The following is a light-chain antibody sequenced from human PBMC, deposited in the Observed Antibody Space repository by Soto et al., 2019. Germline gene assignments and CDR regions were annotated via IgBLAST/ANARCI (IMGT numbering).Light chain of an antibody. CDR3: QQRSNWLT. CDR2: DAS. J-gene: IGKJ4*01. CDR1: QSVSSY. V-gene: IGKV3-11*01. Sequence: VLTQSPATLSVTQGDRAPLSCRASQSVSSYLAWYQQKPGQAPRLLIYDASNRATGIPARFSGSGSGTDFTLTISSLEPEDFAVYYCQQRSNWLTFAGRAKVDI.